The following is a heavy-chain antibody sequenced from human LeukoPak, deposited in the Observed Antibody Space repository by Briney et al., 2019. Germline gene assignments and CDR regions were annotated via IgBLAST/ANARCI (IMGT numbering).Heavy chain of an antibody. Sequence: GGSLRLSCAASGFTFSSYGMHWVRQAPGKGLEWVAVISYDGGDRYYADSVKGRFTISRDKSKNTLYLQMNSLRAEDTAVYYCAKGEQQLVPNWFDPWGQGTLVTVSS. V-gene: IGHV3-30*18. CDR3: AKGEQQLVPNWFDP. D-gene: IGHD6-13*01. J-gene: IGHJ5*02. CDR1: GFTFSSYG. CDR2: ISYDGGDR.